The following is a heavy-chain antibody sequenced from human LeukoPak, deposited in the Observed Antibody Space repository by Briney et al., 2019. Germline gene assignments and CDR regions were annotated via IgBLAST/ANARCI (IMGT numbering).Heavy chain of an antibody. CDR1: GYRFTSYW. V-gene: IGHV5-51*01. CDR3: ARARQDVYYYDSSGYDYFDY. J-gene: IGHJ4*02. CDR2: IYPGDSDT. Sequence: GEALKISLKGSGYRFTSYWIGWVRQVPGKGLEWMVIIYPGDSDTRYSPSFQGQVTISADKSISTAYLQWSSLKASDTAMYYCARARQDVYYYDSSGYDYFDYWGQGTLVTVSS. D-gene: IGHD3-22*01.